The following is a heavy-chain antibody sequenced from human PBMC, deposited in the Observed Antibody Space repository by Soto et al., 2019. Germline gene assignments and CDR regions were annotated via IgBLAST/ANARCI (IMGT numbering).Heavy chain of an antibody. Sequence: GGSLRLSCAASGFTVNSNYMSWVRQAPGKGLEWVSVIYSGGSTYYADSVKGRFTISRDNSKNTLYLQMNSLRAEDTAVYYCARLVTPTYYYYMDVWGKGTTVTVSS. J-gene: IGHJ6*03. V-gene: IGHV3-66*01. CDR3: ARLVTPTYYYYMDV. CDR1: GFTVNSNY. D-gene: IGHD4-4*01. CDR2: IYSGGST.